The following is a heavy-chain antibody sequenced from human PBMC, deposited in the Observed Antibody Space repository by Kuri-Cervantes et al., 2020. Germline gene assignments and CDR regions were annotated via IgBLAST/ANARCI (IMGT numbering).Heavy chain of an antibody. Sequence: SQTLSLTCDISGDSVSSNSAAWNWIRQSPSRGLEWLGRTYYRSKWFNNYAVSVKSRITINPDTSKNQFSLKLSSVTAADTAVYYCASRVQGVRKNEGGFDYWGQGTLVTVSS. CDR3: ASRVQGVRKNEGGFDY. J-gene: IGHJ4*02. CDR2: TYYRSKWFN. D-gene: IGHD3-10*01. CDR1: GDSVSSNSAA. V-gene: IGHV6-1*01.